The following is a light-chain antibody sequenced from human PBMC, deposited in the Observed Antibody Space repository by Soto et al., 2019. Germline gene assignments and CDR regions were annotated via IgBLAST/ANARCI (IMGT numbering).Light chain of an antibody. CDR1: QSVSSSY. CDR3: QQYYSTPLT. Sequence: EIVLTQSPGTLSLSPGERDTLSCRASQSVSSSYLAWYQQKPGQAPRLLIFGASTRAAGFPGRFSGSGSGTDFTLTISSLQAEDVAVYYCQQYYSTPLTFGGGTKVDIK. J-gene: IGKJ4*01. CDR2: GAS. V-gene: IGKV3-20*01.